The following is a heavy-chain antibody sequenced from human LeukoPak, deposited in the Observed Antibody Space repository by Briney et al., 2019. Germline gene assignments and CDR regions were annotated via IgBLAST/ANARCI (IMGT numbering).Heavy chain of an antibody. CDR2: ISSSSSYI. CDR3: ARRRDSGSLQHFDY. V-gene: IGHV3-21*04. Sequence: GGSLRLSCAASGFTVSNKYMTWVRQAPGKGLEWVSSISSSSSYIYYADSVKGRFTISRDNAKNSLYLQMNSLRAEDTAVYYCARRRDSGSLQHFDYWGQGTLVTVSS. J-gene: IGHJ4*02. CDR1: GFTVSNKY. D-gene: IGHD1-26*01.